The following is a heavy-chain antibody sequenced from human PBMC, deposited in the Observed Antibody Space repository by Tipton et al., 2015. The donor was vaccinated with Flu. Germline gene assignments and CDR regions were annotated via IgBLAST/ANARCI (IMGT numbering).Heavy chain of an antibody. CDR2: LYHSGTT. Sequence: TLSLTCAVSGYSISSGYYWDWIRQPPGTGLEWIGSLYHSGTTYYNPSLKSRVTISVDTSKNQFSLKLTSVTAADTAVYYCAREGGIAARPRGWFDPWGQGTLVTVSS. V-gene: IGHV4-38-2*02. J-gene: IGHJ5*02. D-gene: IGHD6-6*01. CDR1: GYSISSGYY. CDR3: AREGGIAARPRGWFDP.